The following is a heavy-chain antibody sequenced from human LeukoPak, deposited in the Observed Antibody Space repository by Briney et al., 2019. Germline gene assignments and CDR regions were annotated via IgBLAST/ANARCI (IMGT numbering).Heavy chain of an antibody. CDR3: AKSNRITMIVVVITAFDY. Sequence: PGGSLRLSCAASGFTFSSYAMSWVRQAPGKGLEWVSAISGSGGSTYYADSVKGRFTISGDNSKNTLYLQMNSLRAEDTAVYYCAKSNRITMIVVVITAFDYWGQGTLVTVSS. D-gene: IGHD3-22*01. J-gene: IGHJ4*02. V-gene: IGHV3-23*01. CDR1: GFTFSSYA. CDR2: ISGSGGST.